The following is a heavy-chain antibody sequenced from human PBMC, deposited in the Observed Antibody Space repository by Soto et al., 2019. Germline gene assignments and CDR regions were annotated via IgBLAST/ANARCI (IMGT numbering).Heavy chain of an antibody. CDR3: ARDPPDFHSAFEY. V-gene: IGHV6-1*01. Sequence: QXLSLTCAISGDXVSSNRAAWNWIRQSPSRGLEWLGSTYYRSKWYNDYALSVKSRITINPDTSKNKFSLHLTYVTNEDTAVYYCARDPPDFHSAFEYWGQGTLVTVSS. CDR1: GDXVSSNRAA. D-gene: IGHD4-4*01. J-gene: IGHJ4*02. CDR2: TYYRSKWYN.